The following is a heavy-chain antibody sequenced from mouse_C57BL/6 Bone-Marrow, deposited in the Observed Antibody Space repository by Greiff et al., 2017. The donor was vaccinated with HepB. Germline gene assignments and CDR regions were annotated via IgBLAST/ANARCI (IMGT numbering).Heavy chain of an antibody. J-gene: IGHJ3*01. Sequence: VQGVESGPGLVAPSQSLTITCTVSGFSLTSYGVHWVRQPPGKGLEWMVVIGSDGSTTYNSALKDRLSISKDNSKSQVFLKMNSLQTDDTAMYYCARLRYYDYDGFAYWGQGTLVTVSA. D-gene: IGHD2-4*01. CDR1: GFSLTSYG. CDR3: ARLRYYDYDGFAY. V-gene: IGHV2-6*03. CDR2: IGSDGST.